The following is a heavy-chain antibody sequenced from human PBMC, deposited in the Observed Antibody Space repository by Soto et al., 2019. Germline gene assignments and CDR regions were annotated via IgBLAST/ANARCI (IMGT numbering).Heavy chain of an antibody. CDR2: IIPIFGTA. CDR3: ASLRSLAAAGTAKNRNWNYGMGV. J-gene: IGHJ6*02. D-gene: IGHD6-13*01. CDR1: GGTFSSYA. Sequence: QVQLVQSGAEVKKPGSSVKVSCKASGGTFSSYAISWVRQAPGQGLEWMGGIIPIFGTANYAQKFQGRVMLSADECTRTAYMELSSLRSEDTAVYYCASLRSLAAAGTAKNRNWNYGMGVWGQGTTVTVSS. V-gene: IGHV1-69*01.